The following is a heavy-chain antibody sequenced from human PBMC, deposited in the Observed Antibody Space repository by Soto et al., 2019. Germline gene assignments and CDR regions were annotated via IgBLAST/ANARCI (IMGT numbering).Heavy chain of an antibody. CDR1: GGSISSGDYY. CDR3: ARGYCSGGSCYSYYYYGMDV. J-gene: IGHJ6*02. Sequence: PSETLSLTCTVSGGSISSGDYYWSWIRQPPGKGLEWIGYIYYSGSTYYNPSLKSRVTISVDTSKNQFSLKLSSVTAADTAVYYCARGYCSGGSCYSYYYYGMDVWGQGTTVTVS. CDR2: IYYSGST. D-gene: IGHD2-15*01. V-gene: IGHV4-30-4*01.